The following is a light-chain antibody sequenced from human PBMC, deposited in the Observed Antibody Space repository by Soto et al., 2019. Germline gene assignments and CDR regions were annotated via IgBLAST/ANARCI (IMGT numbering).Light chain of an antibody. CDR1: SSDVGDYNY. V-gene: IGLV2-8*01. Sequence: QSVLTQPPSASGSPGQSVTISCTGTSSDVGDYNYVSWYQQHPGKAPKLMIYEVSKRPSGVPDRFSGSKSGNTASLTVSGLQAEDKDTYYCGLYTVSLRVFVT. CDR3: GLYTVSLRV. CDR2: EVS. J-gene: IGLJ1*01.